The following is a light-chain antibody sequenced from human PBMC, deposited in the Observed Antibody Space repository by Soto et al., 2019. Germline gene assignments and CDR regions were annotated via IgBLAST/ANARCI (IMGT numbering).Light chain of an antibody. V-gene: IGKV3D-15*01. CDR3: QQYYDSHRHA. CDR2: GAS. J-gene: IGKJ4*01. CDR1: RNINTS. Sequence: KSAVTLSVSPGERATLSCRAARNINTSYVRYQQKPGQAPRLLIFGASSRATSIPARFSGSGSGTEFNLTISSLLSADYSAYYYQQYYDSHRHAFGEGTKVDIK.